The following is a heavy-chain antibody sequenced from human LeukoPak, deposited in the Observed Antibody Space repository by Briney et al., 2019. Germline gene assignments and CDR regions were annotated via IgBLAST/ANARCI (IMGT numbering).Heavy chain of an antibody. Sequence: GGSLRLSCAASGFTFSSYGMHWVRQAPGKGLEWVAVISYDGSNKYYADSVKGRFTISRDNSKNTLYLQMSSLRAEDTAVYYCAKEGSSGYYYYFDYWGQGTLVTVSS. CDR2: ISYDGSNK. D-gene: IGHD3-22*01. CDR3: AKEGSSGYYYYFDY. CDR1: GFTFSSYG. J-gene: IGHJ4*02. V-gene: IGHV3-30*18.